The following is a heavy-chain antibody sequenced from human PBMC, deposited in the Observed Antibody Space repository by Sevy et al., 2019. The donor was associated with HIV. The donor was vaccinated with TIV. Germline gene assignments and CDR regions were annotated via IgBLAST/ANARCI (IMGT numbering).Heavy chain of an antibody. D-gene: IGHD6-6*01. CDR1: GGSISSYY. J-gene: IGHJ1*01. CDR2: IYYSGST. CDR3: ARGPLEYSSSSGYRLYFQH. Sequence: SETLSLTCTVSGGSISSYYWSWIRQPPGKGLEWVGYIYYSGSTNYNPSLKSRVTISVDTSKNQFTLKLSSVTAAYTAVYYCARGPLEYSSSSGYRLYFQHWGQGTLFTVSS. V-gene: IGHV4-59*01.